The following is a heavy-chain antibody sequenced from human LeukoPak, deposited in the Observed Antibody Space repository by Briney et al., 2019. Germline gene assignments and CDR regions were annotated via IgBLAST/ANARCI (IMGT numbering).Heavy chain of an antibody. CDR2: IIPIFGTA. CDR1: GGTFSSYA. Sequence: SVKVSCKASGGTFSSYAISWVRQAPGQGLEWMGGIIPIFGTANYAQKFQGRVTITTDESTSTFYMELSSLKFDDSAVYFCARESGSVPFYNALTGRQDYYFYYMDVWGKGTTVTVSS. D-gene: IGHD3-9*01. J-gene: IGHJ6*03. V-gene: IGHV1-69*05. CDR3: ARESGSVPFYNALTGRQDYYFYYMDV.